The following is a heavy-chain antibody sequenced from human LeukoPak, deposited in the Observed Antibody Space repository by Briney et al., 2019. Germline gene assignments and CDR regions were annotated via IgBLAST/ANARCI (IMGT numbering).Heavy chain of an antibody. D-gene: IGHD3-22*01. CDR2: IYYSGST. CDR1: GGSISSYS. V-gene: IGHV4-59*01. Sequence: PSETLSLTCTVSGGSISSYSWNWIRKPPGKGLEWIGYIYYSGSTNYNPSLKTRVTTSVDTSKNQFSLKLSSVTAADTAVYYCARERLGYYDRSGLYSWGQGTLVTVSS. J-gene: IGHJ4*02. CDR3: ARERLGYYDRSGLYS.